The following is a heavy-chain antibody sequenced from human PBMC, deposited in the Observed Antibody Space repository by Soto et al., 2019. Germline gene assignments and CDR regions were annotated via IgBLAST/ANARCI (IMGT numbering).Heavy chain of an antibody. CDR1: GGSISNYY. V-gene: IGHV4-59*08. CDR3: TTGSGWTRDH. Sequence: QVQLQESGPGLVKPSETLSLTCTASGGSISNYYWNWIRQPPGKGLEWIGNIHNSENTNSTPSLNRRLTISLDTSTNPCSLKMNSVTAADTAVYYGTTGSGWTRDHWGRGTLVTVSS. D-gene: IGHD6-19*01. CDR2: IHNSENT. J-gene: IGHJ4*02.